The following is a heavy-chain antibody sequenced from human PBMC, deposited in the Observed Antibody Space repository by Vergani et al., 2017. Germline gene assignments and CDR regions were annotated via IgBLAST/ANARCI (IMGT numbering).Heavy chain of an antibody. D-gene: IGHD3-22*01. J-gene: IGHJ4*02. CDR2: ISWNSGSI. CDR3: ATPMTSLDY. CDR1: GFTFDDYA. V-gene: IGHV3-9*01. Sequence: EVQLVESGGGLVQPGRSLRLSCAASGFTFDDYAMHWVRQAPGKGLEWVSGISWNSGSIGYADSVKGRFTISRDNAKNSLYLQMNSLRAEDTAVYYCATPMTSLDYWGQGTLVTVSS.